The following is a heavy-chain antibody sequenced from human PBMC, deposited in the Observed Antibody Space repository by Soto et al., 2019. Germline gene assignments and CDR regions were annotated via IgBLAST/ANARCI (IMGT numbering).Heavy chain of an antibody. D-gene: IGHD6-6*01. J-gene: IGHJ4*02. V-gene: IGHV3-48*03. Sequence: PGGSRRLSCLGSGFTLSSFEMNWVRQTPGKGLEWLSYIGRSGETIYYADSVKGRFTISRGNAKSSLFLQMTGLRDEDTGIYYCARDSRGGAARRPTFYYWGRGTLVTVSS. CDR3: ARDSRGGAARRPTFYY. CDR2: IGRSGETI. CDR1: GFTLSSFE.